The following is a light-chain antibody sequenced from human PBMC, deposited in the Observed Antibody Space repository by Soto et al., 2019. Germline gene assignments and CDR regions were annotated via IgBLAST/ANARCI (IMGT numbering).Light chain of an antibody. J-gene: IGKJ4*01. CDR1: QSVGTY. CDR2: DAS. Sequence: EIVLTQSPDNLSLSPGERATLSCRASQSVGTYLAWYQQKPGQAPRLLIYDASNRATGIPARFSGSGSGTDFTLTISSLEPEDLAVYYGHHRSIWPLTFGGGTKVEI. CDR3: HHRSIWPLT. V-gene: IGKV3-11*01.